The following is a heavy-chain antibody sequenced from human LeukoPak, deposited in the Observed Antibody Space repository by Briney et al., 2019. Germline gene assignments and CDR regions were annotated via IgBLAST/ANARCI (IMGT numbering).Heavy chain of an antibody. CDR1: GGSFSGYY. V-gene: IGHV4-34*01. CDR2: INHSGST. J-gene: IGHJ4*02. D-gene: IGHD6-13*01. CDR3: ARGPRSRYSSSWAIDY. Sequence: SETLSLTCAVYGGSFSGYYWSWIRQPPGKGLEWIGEINHSGSTNYNPSLKSRVTISVDTSKNQFSLKLSSVTAADTAVYYCARGPRSRYSSSWAIDYWGQGTLVTVSS.